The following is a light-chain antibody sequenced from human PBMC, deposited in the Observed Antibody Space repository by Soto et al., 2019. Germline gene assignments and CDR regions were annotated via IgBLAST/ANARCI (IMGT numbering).Light chain of an antibody. Sequence: DIQMTQSPSSLSASIGDRVTITCRASQSISNYLNWFQQKPGKSPKLLIYATSNLQSGVPSRFSGSGSGTDFTLTISTLQPEDFATYYCQQTYHTPYIFGQGTKLEIK. J-gene: IGKJ2*01. CDR3: QQTYHTPYI. V-gene: IGKV1-39*01. CDR1: QSISNY. CDR2: ATS.